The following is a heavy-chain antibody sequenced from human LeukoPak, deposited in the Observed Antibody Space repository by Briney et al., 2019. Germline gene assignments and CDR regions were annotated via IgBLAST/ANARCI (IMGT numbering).Heavy chain of an antibody. J-gene: IGHJ4*02. CDR1: GGSITSGGYF. Sequence: SETLSLTCTVSGGSITSGGYFWSWIRQHPGKGLECIGHISYSGSTYYTPSLKSRVTISADTSKNQYSLKLSSVTAADTAVYYCAGLSDGTGDYRWYFDYWGQGSLVTVSS. CDR3: AGLSDGTGDYRWYFDY. D-gene: IGHD3-22*01. V-gene: IGHV4-31*03. CDR2: ISYSGST.